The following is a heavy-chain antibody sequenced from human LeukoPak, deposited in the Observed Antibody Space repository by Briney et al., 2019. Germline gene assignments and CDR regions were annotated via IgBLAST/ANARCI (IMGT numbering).Heavy chain of an antibody. J-gene: IGHJ5*02. D-gene: IGHD6-6*01. V-gene: IGHV1-69*05. CDR1: GGTFSSYA. Sequence: SVKVSCKASGGTFSSYAISWVRQAPGQGLEWIGGIIPIFGTANYAQKFQGRVTITTDESTSTAYMELSSLRSEDTAVYYCARDGSDSSSSRWFDPWGQGTLVTVSS. CDR2: IIPIFGTA. CDR3: ARDGSDSSSSRWFDP.